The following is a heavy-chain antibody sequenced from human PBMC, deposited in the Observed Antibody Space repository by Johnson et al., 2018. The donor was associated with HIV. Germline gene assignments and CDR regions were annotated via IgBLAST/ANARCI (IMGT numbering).Heavy chain of an antibody. D-gene: IGHD6-6*01. CDR1: GVTFSSYA. Sequence: VQLVESGGGLVQRGGSLRLSCAASGVTFSSYAMSWVRQAPGKGLEWVSAISGSGGSTYYADSVKGRFTISRDNSKNTLYLQMNSLRAEDTAVYYCAKDQLSEHLVLRSAFDIWGQGTMVTVPS. V-gene: IGHV3-23*04. J-gene: IGHJ3*02. CDR2: ISGSGGST. CDR3: AKDQLSEHLVLRSAFDI.